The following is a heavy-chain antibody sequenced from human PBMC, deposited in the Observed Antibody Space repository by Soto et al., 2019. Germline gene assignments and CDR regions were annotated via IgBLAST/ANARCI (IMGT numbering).Heavy chain of an antibody. J-gene: IGHJ4*02. D-gene: IGHD6-13*01. V-gene: IGHV4-59*01. CDR3: ARGVRDSSSPFDY. CDR2: IYYSGST. CDR1: GGSISSYY. Sequence: QVQLQESGPGLVKPSETLSLTCTVSGGSISSYYWSWIRQPPGKGLEWIGYIYYSGSTNYNPSLKRRVTISVDTSKNQFSLKLSSVTAADTAVSYCARGVRDSSSPFDYWGQGTLVTVSS.